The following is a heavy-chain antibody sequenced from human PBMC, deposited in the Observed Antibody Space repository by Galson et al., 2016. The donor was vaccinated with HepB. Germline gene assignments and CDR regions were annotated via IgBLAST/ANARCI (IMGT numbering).Heavy chain of an antibody. D-gene: IGHD3-3*01. CDR2: IRPGVSTT. J-gene: IGHJ4*02. CDR3: ASATDGNFFFDY. V-gene: IGHV5-51*01. Sequence: QSGAEVKKPGESLKISCQASGYNFDNYWIGWVRQLPGKGLEWMGLIRPGVSTTYYCPSLQGQVTISADRSLSTAYLQWNSLRASDTAFYYCASATDGNFFFDYWAQGTLVTVSS. CDR1: GYNFDNYW.